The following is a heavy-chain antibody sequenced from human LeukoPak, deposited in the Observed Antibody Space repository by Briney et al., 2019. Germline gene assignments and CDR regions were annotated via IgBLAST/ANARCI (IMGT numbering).Heavy chain of an antibody. CDR3: ARETWNDGNWFDP. CDR2: IYYSGST. CDR1: GGSISSGGYY. Sequence: PSQTLSLTCTVSGGSISSGGYYWSWIRQHPGKGLEWIGYIYYSGSTNYNPSLKSRVTISVDTSKNQFSLKLSSVTAADTAVYYCARETWNDGNWFDPWGQGTLVTVSS. V-gene: IGHV4-31*03. D-gene: IGHD1-1*01. J-gene: IGHJ5*02.